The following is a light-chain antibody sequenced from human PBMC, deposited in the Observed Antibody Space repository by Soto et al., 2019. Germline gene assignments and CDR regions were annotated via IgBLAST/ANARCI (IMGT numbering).Light chain of an antibody. V-gene: IGKV3-20*01. J-gene: IGKJ5*01. CDR3: QQSASSVT. CDR1: QSLSSN. Sequence: EIVMTQSPATLSVSPGERATLSCRASQSLSSNLAWYQQKPGQAPRLLIYEASRRATGIPDRFSGSGSGTDFSLTISRLGPEDFAMYYCQQSASSVTFGQGTRLENK. CDR2: EAS.